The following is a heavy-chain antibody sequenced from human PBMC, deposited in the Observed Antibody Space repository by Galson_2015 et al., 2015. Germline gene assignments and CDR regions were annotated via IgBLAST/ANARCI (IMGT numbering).Heavy chain of an antibody. CDR3: AARGYSYGWFEYVDH. CDR2: ISPSGSDI. Sequence: SLRLSCAASGFSFGSYEMNWARQAPGKGLEWLSSISPSGSDIDYADSLKGRFTISRDNVRKSVDLQMNNLRAEDTAVYYCAARGYSYGWFEYVDHWGPGTLVTVSS. D-gene: IGHD5-18*01. CDR1: GFSFGSYE. V-gene: IGHV3-48*03. J-gene: IGHJ4*02.